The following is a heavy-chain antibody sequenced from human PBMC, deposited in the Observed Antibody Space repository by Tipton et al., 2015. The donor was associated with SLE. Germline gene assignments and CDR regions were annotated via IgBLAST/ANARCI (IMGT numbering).Heavy chain of an antibody. CDR3: ARVAPSEVFDY. J-gene: IGHJ4*02. CDR2: IIHSGVT. Sequence: GLVKPSQTLSLTCAVYGESFNGYFWTWIRQPPGEGLEWIAEIIHSGVTNYNPSLRSRVTISVDMSKNQVSLRLNSVTAADTAVYYCARVAPSEVFDYWGQGTLVTVSA. D-gene: IGHD5-12*01. V-gene: IGHV4-34*12. CDR1: GESFNGYF.